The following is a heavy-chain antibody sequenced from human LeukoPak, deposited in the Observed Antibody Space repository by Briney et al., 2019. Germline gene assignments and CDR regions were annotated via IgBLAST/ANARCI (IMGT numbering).Heavy chain of an antibody. V-gene: IGHV3-64*01. CDR3: ARDGYGSGSYYQIWFDR. CDR2: ISSNGCST. CDR1: GFPLHSYA. J-gene: IGHJ5*02. Sequence: AGGSVTHFCAPSGFPLHSYAMHWVGQAPGKGREYVSAISSNGCSTYYANSVKGRVTISRDNSKHTPYLQMGSLRAEARAVYYCARDGYGSGSYYQIWFDRWGQGTLVTAYS. D-gene: IGHD3-10*01.